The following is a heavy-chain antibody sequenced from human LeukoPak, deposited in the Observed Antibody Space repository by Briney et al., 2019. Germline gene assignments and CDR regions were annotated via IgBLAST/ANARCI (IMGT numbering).Heavy chain of an antibody. CDR1: GGSFSGYY. Sequence: SETLSLTCAVYGGSFSGYYWSWIRQPPGKGLEWIGEINHSGSTNYNPSLKSRVTISVDASKNQFSLKLSSVTAADTAVNYCARGRARHTYYYDSSGRCFDYWGQGTLVTVSS. CDR2: INHSGST. J-gene: IGHJ4*02. V-gene: IGHV4-34*01. CDR3: ARGRARHTYYYDSSGRCFDY. D-gene: IGHD3-22*01.